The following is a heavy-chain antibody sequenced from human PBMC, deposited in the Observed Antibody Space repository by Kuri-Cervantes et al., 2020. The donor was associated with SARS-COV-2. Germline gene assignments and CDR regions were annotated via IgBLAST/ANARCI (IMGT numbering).Heavy chain of an antibody. V-gene: IGHV3-30*18. D-gene: IGHD3-3*01. Sequence: GGSLRLSCVASGFTFSGYGMHWVRQAPGKGLEWVAVISYDGSARYYADSVKGRFTISRDNSKNTLYLQMSSLRAEDTAVYYCVKTPNYDFWSGYYYFDYWGQGTLVTVSS. CDR1: GFTFSGYG. J-gene: IGHJ4*02. CDR3: VKTPNYDFWSGYYYFDY. CDR2: ISYDGSAR.